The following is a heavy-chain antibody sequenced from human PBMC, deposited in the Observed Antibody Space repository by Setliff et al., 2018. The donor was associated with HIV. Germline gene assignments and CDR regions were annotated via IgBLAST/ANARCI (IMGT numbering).Heavy chain of an antibody. V-gene: IGHV4-39*01. CDR2: IYYSGTT. D-gene: IGHD1-26*01. CDR1: GGSISRDSFY. J-gene: IGHJ6*03. CDR3: ARHGGVRSYSGSYLRSSHYYYMDV. Sequence: SETLSLTCTVSGGSISRDSFYWGWFRQPPGEGLEWIGSIYYSGTTYYAPSLETRLTISVDTSTNQFSLKLTSVTAADTAVYYCARHGGVRSYSGSYLRSSHYYYMDVWGKGTTVTVSS.